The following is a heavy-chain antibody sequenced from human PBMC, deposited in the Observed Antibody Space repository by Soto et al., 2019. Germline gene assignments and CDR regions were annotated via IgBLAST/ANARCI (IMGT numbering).Heavy chain of an antibody. D-gene: IGHD2-2*01. CDR2: IIPIFGTA. CDR3: ARGGALGYCSSTSCYSFDP. V-gene: IGHV1-69*01. CDR1: GGTFSSYA. Sequence: QVQLVQSGAEVKKPGSSVKVSCKASGGTFSSYAISWVRQAPGQGLEWMGGIIPIFGTANYAQKFQGRVTITAHESTSTAYMELSSLRSEDTAVYYCARGGALGYCSSTSCYSFDPWGQGTLVTVSS. J-gene: IGHJ5*02.